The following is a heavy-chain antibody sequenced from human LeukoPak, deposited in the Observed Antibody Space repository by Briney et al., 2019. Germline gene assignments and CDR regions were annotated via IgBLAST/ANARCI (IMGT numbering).Heavy chain of an antibody. Sequence: SETLSLTCAVYGGSFSGYYWSWIRQPLGKGLEWIWEMNLSGSTNYNPSLKSRVTISVDTAKNQFSLKPSSVTAADTAVYYCARRLGRKFGERFYYHHYMDVWGKGTTVTIS. V-gene: IGHV4-34*01. D-gene: IGHD3-10*01. J-gene: IGHJ6*03. CDR2: MNLSGST. CDR1: GGSFSGYY. CDR3: ARRLGRKFGERFYYHHYMDV.